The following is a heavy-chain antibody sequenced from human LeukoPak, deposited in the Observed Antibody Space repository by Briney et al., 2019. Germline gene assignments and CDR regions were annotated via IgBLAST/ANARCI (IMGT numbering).Heavy chain of an antibody. CDR3: ARRITYYYGSGRKVRGNWFDP. V-gene: IGHV4-34*01. Sequence: SETLSLTCAVYGGSFSGYYWSWIRQPPGKGLEWIGEINHSGSTNYNPSLKSRVTISVDTSKNQFSLKLSSVTAADTAVYYCARRITYYYGSGRKVRGNWFDPWGQGTLVTVSS. D-gene: IGHD3-10*01. J-gene: IGHJ5*02. CDR2: INHSGST. CDR1: GGSFSGYY.